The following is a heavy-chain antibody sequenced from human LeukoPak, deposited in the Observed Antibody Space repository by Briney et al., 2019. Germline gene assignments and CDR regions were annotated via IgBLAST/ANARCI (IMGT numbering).Heavy chain of an antibody. Sequence: GGSLRLSCAASGFTFSSYSMNWVRQAPGKGLEWVSSISSSGSHMYYADSVKGRFTISRDNAKNSLYLQMNSLRAEDTAVYYCAKDRRYSGSYYDYWGQGTLVTVSS. V-gene: IGHV3-21*01. D-gene: IGHD1-26*01. J-gene: IGHJ4*02. CDR2: ISSSGSHM. CDR3: AKDRRYSGSYYDY. CDR1: GFTFSSYS.